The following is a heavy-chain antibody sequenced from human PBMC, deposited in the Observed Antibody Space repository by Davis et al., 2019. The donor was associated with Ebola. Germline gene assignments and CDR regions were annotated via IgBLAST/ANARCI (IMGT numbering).Heavy chain of an antibody. D-gene: IGHD3-3*01. V-gene: IGHV4-59*01. CDR2: IYYSGST. CDR1: GGSISSYY. J-gene: IGHJ5*02. CDR3: ARANYDFWSGYYPWFDP. Sequence: PGGSLRLSCTVSGGSISSYYWSWIRQPPGKGLEWIGYIYYSGSTNYNPSLKSRVTISVDTSKNQFSLKLSSVTAADTAVYYCARANYDFWSGYYPWFDPWGQGTLVTVSS.